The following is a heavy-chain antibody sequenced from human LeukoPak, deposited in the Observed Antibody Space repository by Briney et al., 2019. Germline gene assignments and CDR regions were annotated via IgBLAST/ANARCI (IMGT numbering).Heavy chain of an antibody. J-gene: IGHJ4*02. CDR2: IYNNGRT. CDR1: GFTVSNSY. D-gene: IGHD5-12*01. CDR3: TTIVPNVVATMVADY. Sequence: GGPLRLSCVVSGFTVSNSYISWVRQAPGKGPEWVSVIYNNGRTYHANSVKGRFTISRDNSQNTVYLQMDTLRAEDTAVYYCTTIVPNVVATMVADYWGQGTLVTVSS. V-gene: IGHV3-53*01.